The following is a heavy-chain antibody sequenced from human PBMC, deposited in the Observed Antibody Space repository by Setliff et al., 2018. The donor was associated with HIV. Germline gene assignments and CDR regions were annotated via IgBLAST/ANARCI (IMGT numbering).Heavy chain of an antibody. Sequence: ETLSLTCTVSGGSISSSSYYWGWIRQPPGKGLEWIGSIYYSGSTYYNPSLKSRVTISVDTSKNQFSLKLSSVTAADTAVYYCARDRHKLLWFGELLYLGGYFDYWGQGTLVTVSS. CDR3: ARDRHKLLWFGELLYLGGYFDY. J-gene: IGHJ4*02. CDR1: GGSISSSSYY. V-gene: IGHV4-39*01. CDR2: IYYSGST. D-gene: IGHD3-10*01.